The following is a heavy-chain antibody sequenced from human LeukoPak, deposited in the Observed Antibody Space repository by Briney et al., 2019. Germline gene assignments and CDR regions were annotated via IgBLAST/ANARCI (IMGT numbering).Heavy chain of an antibody. D-gene: IGHD3-22*01. CDR1: GFTFSSYA. V-gene: IGHV3-23*01. J-gene: IGHJ5*02. Sequence: GGSLRLSCAASGFTFSSYAMSWVRQAPGKGLEWVSAISGSGGSTYYTDSVKGRFTISRDNSKNTLYLQMNSLRAEDTAVYYCAKDTDSSGYLSWFDPWGQGTLVTVSS. CDR2: ISGSGGST. CDR3: AKDTDSSGYLSWFDP.